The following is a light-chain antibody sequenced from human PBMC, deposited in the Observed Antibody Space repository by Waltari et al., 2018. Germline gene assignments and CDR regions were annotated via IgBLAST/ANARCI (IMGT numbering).Light chain of an antibody. CDR2: GDN. Sequence: QSVLTHPPSPSWPPAPRVNIPAPGRPSNIERHPVNWSRQLPGTAPKLLIYGDNQRPSGVPDRFSGSKSGTSASLAISGLQSADEADYYCAGWDDSLNGPVFGGGTKLTVL. CDR3: AGWDDSLNGPV. CDR1: PSNIERHP. J-gene: IGLJ3*02. V-gene: IGLV1-44*01.